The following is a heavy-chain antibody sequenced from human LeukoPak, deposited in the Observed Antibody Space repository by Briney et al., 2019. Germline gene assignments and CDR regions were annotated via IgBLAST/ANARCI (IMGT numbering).Heavy chain of an antibody. CDR3: AKDQVDYGDPYYFDY. CDR1: GFTFSSYS. CDR2: ISSSSSTI. V-gene: IGHV3-48*01. Sequence: GGSLRLSCAASGFTFSSYSMNWVRQAPGKGLEWVSYISSSSSTIYYADSVKGPFTISRDNSKNTLYLQMNSLRAEDTAVYYCAKDQVDYGDPYYFDYWGQGTLVTVSS. J-gene: IGHJ4*02. D-gene: IGHD4-17*01.